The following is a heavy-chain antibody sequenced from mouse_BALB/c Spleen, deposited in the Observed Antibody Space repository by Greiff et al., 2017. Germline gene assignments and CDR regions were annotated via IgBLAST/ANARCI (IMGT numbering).Heavy chain of an antibody. CDR3: ARSNYDYDEGYYYAMDD. D-gene: IGHD2-4*01. CDR2: INPNNGGT. J-gene: IGHJ4*01. Sequence: EVQLQQSGPELVKPGASVKISCKTSGYTFTEYTMHWVKQSHGKSLEWIGGINPNNGGTSYNQKFKGKATLTVDKSSSTAYMELRSLTSEDSAVYYCARSNYDYDEGYYYAMDDWGQGTSVTVSS. CDR1: GYTFTEYT. V-gene: IGHV1-18*01.